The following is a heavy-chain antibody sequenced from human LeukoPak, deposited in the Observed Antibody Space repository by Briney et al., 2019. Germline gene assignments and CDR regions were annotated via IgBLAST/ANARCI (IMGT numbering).Heavy chain of an antibody. Sequence: ASVKVSCKASGYTFTSYTIHWVRQAPGQRLEWMGWINAGNGNTKYSQEFQDRVTITRDTSASTAYMELSSLRSEDMAVYYCARTGITMVRGVIRYWGQGTLVTVSS. D-gene: IGHD3-10*01. CDR3: ARTGITMVRGVIRY. CDR1: GYTFTSYT. J-gene: IGHJ4*02. CDR2: INAGNGNT. V-gene: IGHV1-3*03.